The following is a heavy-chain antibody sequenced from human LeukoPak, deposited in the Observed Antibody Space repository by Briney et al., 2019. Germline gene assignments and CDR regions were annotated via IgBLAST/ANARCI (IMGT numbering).Heavy chain of an antibody. CDR2: ISSSSYI. V-gene: IGHV3-21*04. J-gene: IGHJ6*03. CDR3: ATGPGTLYYYYMDV. CDR1: GFTFSSYS. Sequence: GGSLRLSCAASGFTFSSYSMNWVRQAPGKGLEWVSSISSSSYIYYADSVKGRFTISRDNAKNSLYLQMNSLRAEDTAVYYCATGPGTLYYYYMDVWGKGTTVTVSS.